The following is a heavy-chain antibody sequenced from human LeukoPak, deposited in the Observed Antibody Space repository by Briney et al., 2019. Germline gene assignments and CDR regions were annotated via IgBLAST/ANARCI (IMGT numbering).Heavy chain of an antibody. J-gene: IGHJ3*02. CDR3: ARDHSSGWHDAFDI. CDR2: ISGSGGST. D-gene: IGHD6-19*01. CDR1: GFTFSSYA. Sequence: PGGSLRLSCAASGFTFSSYAMSWVRQAPGKGLEWVSAISGSGGSTYYADSVRGRFTISRDNAKNTLYLQMNSLRAEDTAVYYCARDHSSGWHDAFDIWGQGTMVTVSS. V-gene: IGHV3-23*01.